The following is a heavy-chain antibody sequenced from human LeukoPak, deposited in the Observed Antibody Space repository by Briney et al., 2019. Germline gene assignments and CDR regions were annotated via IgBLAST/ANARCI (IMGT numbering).Heavy chain of an antibody. D-gene: IGHD5-18*01. J-gene: IGHJ6*03. CDR2: IIPIFGTA. Sequence: WASVKVSCKASGGTFSSYAISWVRQAPGQGLEWMGGIIPIFGTANYAQKFQGRVTITTDESTSAAYMELSSLRSEDTAVYYCARVLSPRAYSYGFKPDNSYYYYMDVWGKGTTVTVSS. CDR3: ARVLSPRAYSYGFKPDNSYYYYMDV. CDR1: GGTFSSYA. V-gene: IGHV1-69*05.